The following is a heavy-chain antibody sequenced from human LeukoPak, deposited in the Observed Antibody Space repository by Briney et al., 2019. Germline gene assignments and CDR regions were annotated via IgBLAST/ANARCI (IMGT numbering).Heavy chain of an antibody. CDR2: ISAYNGNT. CDR3: AKTGATRRYYYGMDV. J-gene: IGHJ6*02. Sequence: ASVTLSCKASGYTFTSYGISWVRQAPGQGLEWMGWISAYNGNTNYAQKLQGRVTMTTDTSTSTAYMELRSLRSDDTAVYYCAKTGATRRYYYGMDVWGQGTTVTVSS. CDR1: GYTFTSYG. D-gene: IGHD1-7*01. V-gene: IGHV1-18*01.